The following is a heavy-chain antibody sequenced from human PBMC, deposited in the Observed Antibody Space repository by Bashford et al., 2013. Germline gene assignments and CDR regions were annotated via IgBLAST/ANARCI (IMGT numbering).Heavy chain of an antibody. Sequence: SETLSLTCTVSGGSISSYYWSWIRQPPGKGLEWIGYIYYSGSTNYNPSLKSRVTISVDTSKNQFSLKLSSVTAADTAVYYCARHRRGWYFDLWGRGTLVTVSS. V-gene: IGHV4-59*01. J-gene: IGHJ2*01. CDR1: GGSISSYY. CDR2: IYYSGST. CDR3: ARHRRGWYFDL.